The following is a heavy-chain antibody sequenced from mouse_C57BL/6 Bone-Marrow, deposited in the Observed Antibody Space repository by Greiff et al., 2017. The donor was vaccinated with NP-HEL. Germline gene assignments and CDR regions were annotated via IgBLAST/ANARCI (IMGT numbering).Heavy chain of an antibody. J-gene: IGHJ2*01. CDR2: ITHSGET. D-gene: IGHD3-2*02. CDR3: AGDSSGYGDFDY. V-gene: IGHV12-3*01. CDR1: GFPITSGSY. Sequence: VQLQQSGPGLVKPSQSLFLTCSITGFPITSGSYWIWIRQSPGKPLEWMGYITHSGETFYNPSLQSPISFTRETSKNQFFLPLNSVTTEDTAMYYCAGDSSGYGDFDYWGRGTALTVSP.